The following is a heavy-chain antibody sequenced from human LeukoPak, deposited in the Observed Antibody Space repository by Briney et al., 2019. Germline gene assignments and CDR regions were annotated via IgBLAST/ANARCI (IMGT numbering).Heavy chain of an antibody. J-gene: IGHJ4*02. D-gene: IGHD2-2*01. CDR2: ISGSGGLT. CDR3: ARDLRRDCSTTTCYAFDY. Sequence: GGSLRLSCAASGFTFSDHYMDWVRQAPGKGLEWVSVISGSGGLTYYADSVKGRFTISRDNSKNTLYLQMNSLRADDTAVYYCARDLRRDCSTTTCYAFDYWGQGTLVTVSS. V-gene: IGHV3-23*01. CDR1: GFTFSDHY.